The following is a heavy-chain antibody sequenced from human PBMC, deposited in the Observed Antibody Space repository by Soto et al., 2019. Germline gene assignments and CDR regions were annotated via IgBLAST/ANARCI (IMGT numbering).Heavy chain of an antibody. CDR1: GDSISSYY. V-gene: IGHV4-59*08. Sequence: SETLSLTCTVSGDSISSYYWSWIRQPPGKGLEWIGYIYYSGSTNYNPSLKSRVTISVDTSKNQFSLKLSSVTAADTAVYYCARQASGYDSPWFDPWGQGTLVTVS. CDR2: IYYSGST. CDR3: ARQASGYDSPWFDP. J-gene: IGHJ5*02. D-gene: IGHD5-12*01.